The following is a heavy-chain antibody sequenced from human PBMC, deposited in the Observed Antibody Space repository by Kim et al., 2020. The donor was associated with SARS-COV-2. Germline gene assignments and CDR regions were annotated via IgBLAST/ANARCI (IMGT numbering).Heavy chain of an antibody. Sequence: GGSLRLSCAASGFTFSTYGMTWVRQAPGKGLEWVSTLSSGDVTYYADSVKGRFTISRDVSKNTLFLQMKSLRGEDTALYYCARGPHGSGNYYSMDVWGLG. J-gene: IGHJ6*02. CDR1: GFTFSTYG. CDR2: LSSGDVT. V-gene: IGHV3-23*03. CDR3: ARGPHGSGNYYSMDV. D-gene: IGHD3-10*01.